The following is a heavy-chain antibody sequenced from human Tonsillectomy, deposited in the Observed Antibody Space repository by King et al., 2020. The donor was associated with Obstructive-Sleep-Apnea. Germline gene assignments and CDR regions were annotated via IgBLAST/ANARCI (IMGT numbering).Heavy chain of an antibody. CDR3: ARVGTPGGSYYALDI. CDR2: ISYNGGST. J-gene: IGHJ3*02. V-gene: IGHV3-64*01. Sequence: VQLVESGGGLVQPGGSLRLSCAASGFTLSSYAMHWVRQAPGKGLEYVSAISYNGGSTYYANSVKGRFTISRDNSKNTLYLQMGSLRAEDMAVYYCARVGTPGGSYYALDIWGQGTMVTVSS. CDR1: GFTLSSYA. D-gene: IGHD1-26*01.